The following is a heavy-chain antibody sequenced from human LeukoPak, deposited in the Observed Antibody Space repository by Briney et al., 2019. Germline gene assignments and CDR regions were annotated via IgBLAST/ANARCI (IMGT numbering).Heavy chain of an antibody. CDR2: IIPIFGTA. V-gene: IGHV1-69*05. Sequence: SVKVSCKASGGTFGSYAISWVRQAPGQGLEWMGGIIPIFGTANYAQKFQGRVTITTDESTSTAYMELSSLRSEDTAVYYCARGSSIAAHRGFDPWGQGTLVTVSS. CDR1: GGTFGSYA. J-gene: IGHJ5*02. CDR3: ARGSSIAAHRGFDP. D-gene: IGHD6-6*01.